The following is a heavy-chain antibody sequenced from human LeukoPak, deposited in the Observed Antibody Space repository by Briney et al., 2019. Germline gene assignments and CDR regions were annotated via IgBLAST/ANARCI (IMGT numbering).Heavy chain of an antibody. J-gene: IGHJ4*02. CDR3: AKGSSPYSSNPWDY. CDR2: ISSSDDTT. CDR1: GFTFSHYA. V-gene: IGHV3-23*01. Sequence: PGGSLRLSCAASGFTFSHYAMSWVRQAPGKGLEWVSGISSSDDTTYYADSVKGRFTISRDNSKNTLYLQMNSLRAEDAAVYYCAKGSSPYSSNPWDYRGQGTLVTVSS. D-gene: IGHD5-18*01.